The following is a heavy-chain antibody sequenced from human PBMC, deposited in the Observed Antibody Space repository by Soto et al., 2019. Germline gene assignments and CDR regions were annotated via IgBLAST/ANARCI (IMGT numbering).Heavy chain of an antibody. D-gene: IGHD2-2*01. CDR1: GGSISSGGYY. CDR3: ARVRDIVVVPAAMGKDNWFDP. Sequence: SETLSLTCTVSGGSISSGGYYWSWIRQHPGKGLEWIGYIYYSGSTYYNPSLKSRVTISVDTSKNQFSLKLSSVTAADTAVYYCARVRDIVVVPAAMGKDNWFDPWGQGTLVTVSS. V-gene: IGHV4-31*03. J-gene: IGHJ5*02. CDR2: IYYSGST.